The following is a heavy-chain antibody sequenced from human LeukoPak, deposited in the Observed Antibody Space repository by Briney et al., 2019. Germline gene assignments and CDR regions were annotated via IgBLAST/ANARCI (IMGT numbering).Heavy chain of an antibody. CDR3: ARGLKDDYVWGSYRSLYYFDY. V-gene: IGHV4-31*03. CDR1: GGSISSGGYF. CDR2: SYGST. D-gene: IGHD3-16*02. Sequence: PSETLSLTCTVSGGSISSGGYFWSWIRQLPGEGLEWIGYSYGSTNYNPSLKSRVTISVDTSKNQFSLKLTSVTAADTAVYYCARGLKDDYVWGSYRSLYYFDYWGQGTLVTVSS. J-gene: IGHJ4*02.